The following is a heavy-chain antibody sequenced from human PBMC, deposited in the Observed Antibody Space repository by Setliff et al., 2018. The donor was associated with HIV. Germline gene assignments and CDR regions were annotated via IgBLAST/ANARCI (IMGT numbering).Heavy chain of an antibody. D-gene: IGHD3-3*01. CDR2: LPHSGAT. V-gene: IGHV4-39*01. CDR3: ARRAYYDFWSGFYLSIANRFDS. Sequence: PSETLSLTCTVSGGSIRSRDYSWGWIRQPPGKGLEWIVSLPHSGATFYNPSLRSRVTTSEETSKNQFSLRLSSVTAADTAVYYCARRAYYDFWSGFYLSIANRFDSWGQGILVTVSS. J-gene: IGHJ5*01. CDR1: GGSIRSRDYS.